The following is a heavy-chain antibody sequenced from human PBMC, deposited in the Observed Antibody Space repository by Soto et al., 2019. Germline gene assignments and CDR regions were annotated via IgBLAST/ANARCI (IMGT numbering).Heavy chain of an antibody. V-gene: IGHV4-4*07. D-gene: IGHD6-6*01. Sequence: QVLLQESGPGLVKPSETLSLTCTVSGGSISSLYWAWIRQPAGKGLEWIGRIFPSGASNYNPSLMSGVSMSLDTSKNQFSLMVSSVTAADTAVYYCARASRCKSEYECFAWLDFWGQGILVTVSS. CDR3: ARASRCKSEYECFAWLDF. CDR1: GGSISSLY. CDR2: IFPSGAS. J-gene: IGHJ4*02.